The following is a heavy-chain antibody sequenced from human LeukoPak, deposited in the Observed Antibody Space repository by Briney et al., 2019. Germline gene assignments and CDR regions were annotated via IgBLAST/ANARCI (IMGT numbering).Heavy chain of an antibody. CDR3: AREVPHIPRFDP. Sequence: PSETLYLTCTCSGGSIISGRYCWSWIRQPAGKELGWVGHIYSSGSTDYNPSLKSRVTMSVDTSKNQFSLKLSSVTAADTAVYYCAREVPHIPRFDPWGQGTLVTV. V-gene: IGHV4-61*09. CDR1: GGSIISGRYC. CDR2: IYSSGST. J-gene: IGHJ5*02. D-gene: IGHD2-21*01.